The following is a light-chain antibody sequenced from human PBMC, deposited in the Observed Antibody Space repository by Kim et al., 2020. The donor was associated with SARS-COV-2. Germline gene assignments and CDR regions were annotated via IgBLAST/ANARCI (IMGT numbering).Light chain of an antibody. CDR3: QHYNNWPYT. V-gene: IGKV3-15*01. Sequence: SGSPGERPSHSGRASQSVSRNLAWDQQKPGQAPRLRIYGASSRATGIPARFSGSGSGTEFTLTINSLQSEDFALYYCQHYNNWPYTFGLGTQLEIK. CDR2: GAS. J-gene: IGKJ2*01. CDR1: QSVSRN.